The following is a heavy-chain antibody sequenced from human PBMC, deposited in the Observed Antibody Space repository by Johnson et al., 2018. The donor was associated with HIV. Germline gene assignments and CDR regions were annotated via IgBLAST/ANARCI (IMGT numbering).Heavy chain of an antibody. CDR2: IKSKTDGGTT. CDR1: GFTFSNYW. J-gene: IGHJ3*02. Sequence: VQLVESGGGLVKPGGSLRLSCAASGFTFSNYWMHWVRQAPGKGLEWVGRIKSKTDGGTTDYAAPVKGRFTISRDDSKNTLYLQMNSLRIEDTAVYYCARRGGSGWSAFDIWGQGTIVTVSS. CDR3: ARRGGSGWSAFDI. D-gene: IGHD6-19*01. V-gene: IGHV3-15*01.